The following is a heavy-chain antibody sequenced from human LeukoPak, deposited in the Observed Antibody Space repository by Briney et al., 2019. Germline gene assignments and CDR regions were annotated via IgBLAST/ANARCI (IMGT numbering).Heavy chain of an antibody. V-gene: IGHV3-74*01. J-gene: IGHJ6*03. CDR3: ARAPGPLPYYYYYMDV. CDR1: GFSISTYW. Sequence: GGSLRLSCAASGFSISTYWIHWVRQAPGKGLVWVSRINPDGSTTYYADSVKGRITISRDNAKNTLYLQMNSLRAEDTAVYYCARAPGPLPYYYYYMDVWGKGTTVTVSS. CDR2: INPDGSTT.